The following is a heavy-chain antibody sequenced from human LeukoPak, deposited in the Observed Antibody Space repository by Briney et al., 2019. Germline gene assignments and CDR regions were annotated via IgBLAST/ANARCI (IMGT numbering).Heavy chain of an antibody. D-gene: IGHD3-10*01. J-gene: IGHJ4*02. CDR2: FNPNSGGT. Sequence: GASVKLSCKASGYTFTGYDIYWVRQAHGQGLVWMGWFNPNSGGTNYAQKFQGRVTMTRDTSISTAYMELSRLRSDDTAVYYCARAPYYYGSGSYPEDYWGQGTLVTVSS. CDR3: ARAPYYYGSGSYPEDY. CDR1: GYTFTGYD. V-gene: IGHV1-2*02.